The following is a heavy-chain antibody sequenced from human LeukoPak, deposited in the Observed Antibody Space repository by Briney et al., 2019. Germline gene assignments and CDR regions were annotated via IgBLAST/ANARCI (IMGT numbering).Heavy chain of an antibody. Sequence: SETLSLTCAVYGGSLSGYYWSWIRHPPRKGLEWIGEINHSGSTNYNPSLKCRVTISVDTSKNQFYLKLSSVTAAETIVYYSVRCCSYGYDFWGQGTLVTVSS. CDR3: VRCCSYGYDF. CDR1: GGSLSGYY. J-gene: IGHJ5*01. CDR2: INHSGST. V-gene: IGHV4-34*01. D-gene: IGHD5-18*01.